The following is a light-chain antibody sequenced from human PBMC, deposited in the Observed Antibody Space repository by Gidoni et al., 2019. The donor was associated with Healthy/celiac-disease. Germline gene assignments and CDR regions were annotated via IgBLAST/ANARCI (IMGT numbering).Light chain of an antibody. J-gene: IGKJ4*01. CDR2: LGS. V-gene: IGKV2-28*01. CDR3: KQNRRAPLT. CDR1: QSLFHTNGYNY. Sequence: VMTQSPLSLSVTPGESASISCRSSQSLFHTNGYNYLAWYLQKPGQSTQLLIYLGSHRAPGVPDRFSGSGSGTEFTLTISRVEAEDVGVYFCKQNRRAPLTCGGWTKVE.